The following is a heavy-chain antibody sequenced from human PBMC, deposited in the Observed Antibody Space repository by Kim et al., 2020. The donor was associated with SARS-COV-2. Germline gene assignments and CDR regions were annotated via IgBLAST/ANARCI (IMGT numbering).Heavy chain of an antibody. CDR2: INHSGST. J-gene: IGHJ4*01. Sequence: SETLSLTCAVYGGSFSGYYWSWIRQPPGKGLEWIGEINHSGSTNYNPSLKSRVTISVDTSKNQFSLKLSSVTAADTAVYYCARASAGRGYSYGRYYFDC. D-gene: IGHD5-18*01. CDR3: ARASAGRGYSYGRYYFDC. CDR1: GGSFSGYY. V-gene: IGHV4-34*01.